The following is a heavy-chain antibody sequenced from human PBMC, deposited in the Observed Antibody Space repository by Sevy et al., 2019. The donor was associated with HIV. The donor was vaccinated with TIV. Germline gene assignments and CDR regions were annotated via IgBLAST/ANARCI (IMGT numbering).Heavy chain of an antibody. V-gene: IGHV5-51*01. J-gene: IGHJ4*02. D-gene: IGHD3-10*01. CDR3: ARLYYGSGSYYNSFSDY. CDR1: GYRFTGYW. CDR2: IYPGDSDI. Sequence: GESLKISCKGSGYRFTGYWIGWVRQMPGKGLEWMGIIYPGDSDIRDNPSFRGQVTISADKSISTAYLQWSSLKASDTAMYYCARLYYGSGSYYNSFSDYWGPGTLVTVSS.